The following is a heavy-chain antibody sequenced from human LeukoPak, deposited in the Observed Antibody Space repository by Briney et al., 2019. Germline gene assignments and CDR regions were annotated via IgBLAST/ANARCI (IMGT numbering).Heavy chain of an antibody. CDR1: GFTVSGNY. CDR3: ARDPGYGLGVDYGDY. V-gene: IGHV3-66*01. D-gene: IGHD3-10*01. J-gene: IGHJ4*02. CDR2: IHRGGST. Sequence: GGSLRLSCAASGFTVSGNYMSWVRQAPGKGLEWLSVIHRGGSTYYADSVKGRFAISRDSSKNTVFLQMDSLRAEDTAVYYCARDPGYGLGVDYGDYWGQGTLVTVSS.